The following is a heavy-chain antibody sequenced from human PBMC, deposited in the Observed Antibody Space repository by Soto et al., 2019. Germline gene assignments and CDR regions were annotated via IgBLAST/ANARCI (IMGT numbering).Heavy chain of an antibody. Sequence: ASVKVSCKASGYTFTSYAMHWVRQAPGQRLEWMGWINAGNGNTKYSQKFQGRVTITRDTSASTAYMELSSLRSEDTAVYYCARDGIGYCSGGSCLSNWFDPWGQGTLVTVSS. D-gene: IGHD2-15*01. CDR2: INAGNGNT. CDR1: GYTFTSYA. J-gene: IGHJ5*02. CDR3: ARDGIGYCSGGSCLSNWFDP. V-gene: IGHV1-3*01.